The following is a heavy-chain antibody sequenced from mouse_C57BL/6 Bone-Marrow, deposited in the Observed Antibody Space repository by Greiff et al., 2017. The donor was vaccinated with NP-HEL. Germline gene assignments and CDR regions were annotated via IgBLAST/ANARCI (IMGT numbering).Heavy chain of an antibody. J-gene: IGHJ2*01. CDR3: ARHGNYEGDYFDY. D-gene: IGHD2-1*01. CDR1: GYAFTNYL. CDR2: INPGSGGT. V-gene: IGHV1-54*01. Sequence: QVQLQQSGAELVRPGTSVKVSCKASGYAFTNYLIEWVKQRPGQGLEWIGVINPGSGGTNYNEKFKGKATLTADKSSSTAYMQLSSLTSEDSAVYFCARHGNYEGDYFDYWGQGTTLTVSS.